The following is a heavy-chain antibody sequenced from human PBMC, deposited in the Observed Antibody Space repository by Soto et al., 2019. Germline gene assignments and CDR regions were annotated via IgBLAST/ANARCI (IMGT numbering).Heavy chain of an antibody. CDR1: GYTFTSYD. CDR3: ARWYGGNSGDY. D-gene: IGHD2-21*02. V-gene: IGHV1-8*01. J-gene: IGHJ4*02. CDR2: KNPNDGET. Sequence: QVQLVQSGAEVKKAGASVRVSCKASGYTFTSYDVNWVRQATGQGPEWMGWKNPNDGETGYAQKFQGRVTMTRNTSLSTAYIELGSMRSEDTAVYYCARWYGGNSGDYWGQGSPVTVSS.